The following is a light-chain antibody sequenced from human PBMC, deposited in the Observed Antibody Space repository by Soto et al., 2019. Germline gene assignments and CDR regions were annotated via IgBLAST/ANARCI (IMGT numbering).Light chain of an antibody. Sequence: IQMTQSPYSLSASVGDRVTITCRACQSISSYLNWYQQKPRKAPELLIYAGSSLQSGVPSRFSGSGSGTVFSLTISSLQPEDFATYDCQQSYSIPFTVGQGNSLEIK. J-gene: IGKJ2*01. CDR2: AGS. CDR1: QSISSY. V-gene: IGKV1-39*01. CDR3: QQSYSIPFT.